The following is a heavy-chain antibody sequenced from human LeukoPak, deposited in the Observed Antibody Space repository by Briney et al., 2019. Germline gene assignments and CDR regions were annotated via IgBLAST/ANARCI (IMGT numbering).Heavy chain of an antibody. D-gene: IGHD3-16*02. CDR3: ARGRYLPLYFDY. CDR2: INHSGST. CDR1: GGSISSYY. Sequence: SETLSLTCTVSGGSISSYYWSWIRQPPGKGLEWIEEINHSGSTNYNPSLKSRVTISVDTSKNQFSLKLSSVTAADTAVYYCARGRYLPLYFDYWGQGTLVTVSS. V-gene: IGHV4-34*01. J-gene: IGHJ4*02.